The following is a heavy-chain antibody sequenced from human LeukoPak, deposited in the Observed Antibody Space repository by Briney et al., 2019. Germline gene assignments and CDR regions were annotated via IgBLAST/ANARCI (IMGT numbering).Heavy chain of an antibody. D-gene: IGHD3-3*01. V-gene: IGHV4-59*01. CDR2: IYYSGST. Sequence: QASETLSLTCTVSGGSISSYYWSWIRQPPGKGLEWIGYIYYSGSTNYNPSLKSRVTISVDTSKNQFSLKLSSVTAADTAVYYCARVAVRKSITIFGVVIGAFDYWGQGTLVTVSS. CDR1: GGSISSYY. CDR3: ARVAVRKSITIFGVVIGAFDY. J-gene: IGHJ4*02.